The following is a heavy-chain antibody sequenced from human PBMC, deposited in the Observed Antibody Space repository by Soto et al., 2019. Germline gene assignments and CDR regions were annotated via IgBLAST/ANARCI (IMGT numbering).Heavy chain of an antibody. D-gene: IGHD3-3*01. Sequence: EVQLLESGGGLVQPGGSLRLSCAASGFTFSSYAMSWVRQAPGKGLEWVSAISGSGGSTYYADSVKGRFTISRDNSKNTLYMQMNSLRAEDTAVYYCAKVPLYGFGAGNYWGQGTLVTVSS. V-gene: IGHV3-23*01. J-gene: IGHJ4*02. CDR2: ISGSGGST. CDR3: AKVPLYGFGAGNY. CDR1: GFTFSSYA.